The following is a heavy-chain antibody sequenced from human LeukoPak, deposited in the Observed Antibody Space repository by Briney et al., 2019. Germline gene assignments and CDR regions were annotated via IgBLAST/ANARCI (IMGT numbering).Heavy chain of an antibody. CDR1: GFTFSSYS. D-gene: IGHD3-3*01. Sequence: KPGGSLRLSCAASGFTFSSYSMSWVRQAPGKGLEWVSSISRGSSYIHYADSLKGRFTISRDNAKNSLFLQMNSLRAEDTAVYYCARGDFGVVNPSDYWGQGTLVTVSS. V-gene: IGHV3-21*01. J-gene: IGHJ4*02. CDR2: ISRGSSYI. CDR3: ARGDFGVVNPSDY.